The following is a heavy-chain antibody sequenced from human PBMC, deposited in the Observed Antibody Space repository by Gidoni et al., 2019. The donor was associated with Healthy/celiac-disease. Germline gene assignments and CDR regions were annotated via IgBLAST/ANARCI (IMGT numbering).Heavy chain of an antibody. CDR1: GGSFSGYY. D-gene: IGHD2-2*01. CDR2: INHSGST. Sequence: QVQLQKRGAGLLKPSETLSPTCAVYGGSFSGYYWSGFRQPPGKGLAWIGEINHSGSTNYNPSLKSRVTISVDTSKNHFSLKLSSVTAADTAVYDCASSTVPDAFDIWGQGTMVTVSS. V-gene: IGHV4-34*01. J-gene: IGHJ3*02. CDR3: ASSTVPDAFDI.